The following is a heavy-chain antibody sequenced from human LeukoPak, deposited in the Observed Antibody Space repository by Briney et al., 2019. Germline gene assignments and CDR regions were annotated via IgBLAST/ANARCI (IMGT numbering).Heavy chain of an antibody. CDR1: GYTLTELS. CDR2: FDPEDGET. CDR3: ATLDGGPLYCSGGSCSRYNWFDP. D-gene: IGHD2-15*01. Sequence: ASVKVSCKVSGYTLTELSMHWVRQAPGKGLEWMGGFDPEDGETIYAQKFQGRVTMTEDTSTDTAYMELSSLRSEDTAVYYCATLDGGPLYCSGGSCSRYNWFDPWGQGTLVTVSS. J-gene: IGHJ5*02. V-gene: IGHV1-24*01.